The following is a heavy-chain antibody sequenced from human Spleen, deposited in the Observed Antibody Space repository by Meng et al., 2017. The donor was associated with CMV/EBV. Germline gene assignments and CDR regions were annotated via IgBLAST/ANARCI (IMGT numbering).Heavy chain of an antibody. CDR3: ARVGYCSSTSCYLWYFDL. CDR2: ISGSGGAT. V-gene: IGHV3-23*01. J-gene: IGHJ2*01. Sequence: GESLKISCAASGFTFSSYAMSWVRQAPGKGLEWVSTISGSGGATYYADSVKGRFTISRDNSKNTLYLQMNSLRAEDTAVYYCARVGYCSSTSCYLWYFDLWGRGTLVTVSS. D-gene: IGHD2-2*03. CDR1: GFTFSSYA.